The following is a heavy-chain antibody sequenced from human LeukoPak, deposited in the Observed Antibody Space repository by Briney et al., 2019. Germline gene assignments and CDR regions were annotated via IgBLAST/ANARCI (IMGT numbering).Heavy chain of an antibody. CDR2: ISSSSSTI. D-gene: IGHD3-10*01. CDR3: ARYYYGSGSYPHLDY. CDR1: GFTFSSYS. Sequence: GGSLRLSCAASGFTFSSYSMNWVRQAPGEGLEWVSYISSSSSTIYYADSVKGRFTISRDNAKNSLYLQMNSLRAEDTAVYYCARYYYGSGSYPHLDYWGQGTLVTVSS. V-gene: IGHV3-48*01. J-gene: IGHJ4*02.